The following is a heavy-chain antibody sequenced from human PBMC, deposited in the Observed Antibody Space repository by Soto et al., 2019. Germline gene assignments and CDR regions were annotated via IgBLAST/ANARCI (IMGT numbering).Heavy chain of an antibody. J-gene: IGHJ4*02. Sequence: SVKVSCKASGYTFTNSYMHWVRQAPGQGLEWMGIINPTGGSTTYAQKFQGRVTMARDTSTSTVYMELSSLRSEDTAVYYCARDCGGDCYGIDYRGQGTLVTVSS. V-gene: IGHV1-46*01. CDR2: INPTGGST. D-gene: IGHD2-21*02. CDR1: GYTFTNSY. CDR3: ARDCGGDCYGIDY.